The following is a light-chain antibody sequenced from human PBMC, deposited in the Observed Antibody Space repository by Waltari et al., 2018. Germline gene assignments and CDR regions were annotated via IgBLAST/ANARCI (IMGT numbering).Light chain of an antibody. CDR2: QDS. V-gene: IGLV3-1*01. Sequence: SYELTQPPSVSVSPGQTASLTCSGDRLGDKYAYWYQQKPGQSPVRVIYQDSRRSSGIPERFSGSNSGNTATLTISGSQAMDEADYYCQEWDSNTVVFGGGTKLTVL. J-gene: IGLJ2*01. CDR1: RLGDKY. CDR3: QEWDSNTVV.